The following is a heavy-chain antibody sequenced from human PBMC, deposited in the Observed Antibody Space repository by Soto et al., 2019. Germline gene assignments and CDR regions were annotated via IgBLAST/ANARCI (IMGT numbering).Heavy chain of an antibody. CDR1: GFTFRTYT. D-gene: IGHD3-16*01. J-gene: IGHJ6*02. CDR3: ARDRGYDAHDYYDNAMDV. V-gene: IGHV3-21*01. Sequence: EVQLVESGGGLVKPGGSVRVSCISSGFTFRTYTMNWVRQAPGKGLEWVSGIRGFSPYTFYAESVKGRFTISRDNAKNSPYIQMNSLRAEDTAVYYCARDRGYDAHDYYDNAMDVWGQGTTVTVSS. CDR2: IRGFSPYT.